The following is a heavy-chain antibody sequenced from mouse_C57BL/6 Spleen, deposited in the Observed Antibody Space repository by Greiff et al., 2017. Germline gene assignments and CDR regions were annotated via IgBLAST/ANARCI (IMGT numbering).Heavy chain of an antibody. CDR1: GFTFSGYG. V-gene: IGHV5-6*01. CDR3: ARQGDGYSFAY. D-gene: IGHD2-3*01. Sequence: EVMLVESGGDLVKPGGSLKLSCAASGFTFSGYGMSWVRQTPDKRLEWVATISSGGSYTYYPDSVKGRFTISRDNAKNTLYLQMSSLKSEDTAMYYCARQGDGYSFAYWGQGTLVTVSA. CDR2: ISSGGSYT. J-gene: IGHJ3*01.